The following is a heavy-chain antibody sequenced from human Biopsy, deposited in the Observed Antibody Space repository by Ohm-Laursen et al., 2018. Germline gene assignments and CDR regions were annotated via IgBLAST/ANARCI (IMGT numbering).Heavy chain of an antibody. Sequence: SETLSLTCTVSGGSISDSTYHWGWIRQSPGKGLEWIGYIYYSGNTDYSPSLKSRVTISVGTSNNQFSLKLRSVTAADTAVYFCARQVDFWSCYVDYWGQGTLVAVSS. D-gene: IGHD3-3*01. J-gene: IGHJ4*02. CDR3: ARQVDFWSCYVDY. V-gene: IGHV4-39*01. CDR2: IYYSGNT. CDR1: GGSISDSTYH.